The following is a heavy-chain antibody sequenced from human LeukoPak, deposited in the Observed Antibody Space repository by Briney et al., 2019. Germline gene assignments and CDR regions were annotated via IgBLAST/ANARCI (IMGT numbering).Heavy chain of an antibody. D-gene: IGHD1-26*01. V-gene: IGHV3-72*01. CDR2: TRNKANSYTT. J-gene: IGHJ3*02. Sequence: GGSLRLSCAASGFTFSDHYMDWVRQAPGKGLEWVCRTRNKANSYTTEYAASVKGRFTISRDDSRNSLYLQMNSLRAEDTAVYYCAKPKWELLGGTDAFDIWGQGTMVTVSS. CDR1: GFTFSDHY. CDR3: AKPKWELLGGTDAFDI.